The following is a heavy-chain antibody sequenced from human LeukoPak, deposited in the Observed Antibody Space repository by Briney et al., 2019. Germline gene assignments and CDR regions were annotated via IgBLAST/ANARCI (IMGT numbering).Heavy chain of an antibody. D-gene: IGHD2-15*01. CDR3: AKGSRAQLVVVAAATYDY. V-gene: IGHV3-23*01. CDR1: GFTFSSYA. Sequence: GGSLRLSCAASGFTFSSYAMSWVRQAPGKGLEWVSAISGSGGSTYYADSVKGRFTISRDNSKNTLYLQMNSLRAEDTAVYYCAKGSRAQLVVVAAATYDYWGQGTLVTVSS. CDR2: ISGSGGST. J-gene: IGHJ4*02.